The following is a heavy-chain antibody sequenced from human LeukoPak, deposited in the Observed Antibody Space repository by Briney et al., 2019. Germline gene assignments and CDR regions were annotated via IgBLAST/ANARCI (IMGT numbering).Heavy chain of an antibody. CDR1: GYSFTSYW. J-gene: IGHJ5*02. CDR2: IHPGDSDT. V-gene: IGHV5-51*01. Sequence: GDSLKISCKGSGYSFTSYWIGWVRQMPGKGLEWMGIIHPGDSDTRYSPSFQGQVSISVDKSINTAYLQWSSLKASDTAMYYCARRGYYGSGTYQGWFDPWGQGTLVTVSS. D-gene: IGHD3-10*01. CDR3: ARRGYYGSGTYQGWFDP.